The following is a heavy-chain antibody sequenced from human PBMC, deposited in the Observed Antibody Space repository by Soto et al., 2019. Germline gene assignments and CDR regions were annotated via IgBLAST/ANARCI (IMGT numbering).Heavy chain of an antibody. Sequence: SETLSLTCAVYGGSFSGYYWSWIRQPPGKGLEWIGEINHSGSTNYNPSLKSRVTISVDTSKNQFSLKLSSVTAADTAVYYCARGRSVSRYFDWLLPPFGMDVWGQGTTVTVSS. V-gene: IGHV4-34*01. CDR1: GGSFSGYY. CDR2: INHSGST. CDR3: ARGRSVSRYFDWLLPPFGMDV. J-gene: IGHJ6*02. D-gene: IGHD3-9*01.